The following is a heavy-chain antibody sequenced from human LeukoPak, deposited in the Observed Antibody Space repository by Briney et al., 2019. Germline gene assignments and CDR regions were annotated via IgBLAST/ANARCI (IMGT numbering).Heavy chain of an antibody. CDR3: AKDSRYYDSSGYTYFQH. Sequence: GGSLRLSCAASGFTFSWNGMHWVRQAPGKGLEWVAVIWNDGNNKYYADSVKGRFTISRDNSKNTLYLQMNSLRAEDTAVYYCAKDSRYYDSSGYTYFQHWGQGTLVTVSS. CDR1: GFTFSWNG. CDR2: IWNDGNNK. J-gene: IGHJ1*01. V-gene: IGHV3-33*06. D-gene: IGHD3-22*01.